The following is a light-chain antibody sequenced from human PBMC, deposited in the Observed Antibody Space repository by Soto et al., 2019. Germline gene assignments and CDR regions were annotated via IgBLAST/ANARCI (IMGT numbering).Light chain of an antibody. J-gene: IGKJ1*01. V-gene: IGKV3-15*01. CDR2: DAC. CDR1: QNINRN. Sequence: EIVMTQSPSTLSVSPGDRATLSCRASQNINRNLAWYQQKPGLAPRLLVFDACTRATGIPARFRGSGSGTEFTLTISALQSEDSALYYCHQYNDWPSGTFGQGTKVEI. CDR3: HQYNDWPSGT.